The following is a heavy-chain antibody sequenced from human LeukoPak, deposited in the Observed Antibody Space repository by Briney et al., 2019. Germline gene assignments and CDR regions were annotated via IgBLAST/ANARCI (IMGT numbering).Heavy chain of an antibody. CDR2: ISSSSSYI. J-gene: IGHJ4*02. Sequence: GGSLRRSCAASGFTFSSYSMNWVRQAPGKGLEWVSSISSSSSYIYYADSVKGRFSISRDNAKNSLFLQTNGLRAEDTAVYYCARDYYDSSGYYFLPYWGQGTLVTVSS. D-gene: IGHD3-22*01. CDR1: GFTFSSYS. V-gene: IGHV3-21*01. CDR3: ARDYYDSSGYYFLPY.